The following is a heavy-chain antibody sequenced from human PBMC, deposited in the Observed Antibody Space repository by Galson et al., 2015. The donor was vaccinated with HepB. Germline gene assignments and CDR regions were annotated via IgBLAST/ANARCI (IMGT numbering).Heavy chain of an antibody. CDR1: GYTFTSYA. D-gene: IGHD2-2*01. Sequence: SVKVSCKASGYTFTSYAMNWVRQAPGQGLEWMGWINTNTGNPTYAQGFTGRFVFSLDTSVSTAYLQISSLKAEDTAVYYCAVGDRKRGGVPAGVRQFDPWGQGTLVTVSS. J-gene: IGHJ5*02. CDR2: INTNTGNP. CDR3: AVGDRKRGGVPAGVRQFDP. V-gene: IGHV7-4-1*02.